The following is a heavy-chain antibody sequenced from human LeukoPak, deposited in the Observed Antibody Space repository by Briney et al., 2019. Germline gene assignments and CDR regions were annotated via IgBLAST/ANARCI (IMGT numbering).Heavy chain of an antibody. CDR3: ARDRRQWELEGIDY. Sequence: GASVKVSCKASGYTFTGYYMHWVRQAPGQGLEWMGWINPNSGGTNYAQKFQGRFTMTRDTSISTAYMELSRLRSDDTAVYYCARDRRQWELEGIDYWGQGTLVTVSS. D-gene: IGHD1-26*01. V-gene: IGHV1-2*02. CDR2: INPNSGGT. J-gene: IGHJ4*02. CDR1: GYTFTGYY.